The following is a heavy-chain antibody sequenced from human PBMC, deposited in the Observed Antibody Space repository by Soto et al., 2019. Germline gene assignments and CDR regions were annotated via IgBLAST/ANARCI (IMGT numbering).Heavy chain of an antibody. CDR2: IKSKTDGGTT. V-gene: IGHV3-15*01. CDR3: TTDDVDTAMAYYYYYGMDV. J-gene: IGHJ6*02. Sequence: GGSLRLSCAASGFTFSNAWMSWVRQAPGKGLEWVGRIKSKTDGGTTDYAAPVKGRFTTSRDDSKNTLYLQMNSLKTEDTAVYYCTTDDVDTAMAYYYYYGMDVWGQGTTVTVSS. D-gene: IGHD5-18*01. CDR1: GFTFSNAW.